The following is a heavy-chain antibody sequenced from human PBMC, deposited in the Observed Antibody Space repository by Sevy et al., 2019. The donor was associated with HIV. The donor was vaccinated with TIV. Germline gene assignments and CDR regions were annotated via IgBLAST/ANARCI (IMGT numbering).Heavy chain of an antibody. J-gene: IGHJ4*02. D-gene: IGHD2-15*01. V-gene: IGHV3-30-3*01. CDR1: GFTFSSYA. CDR2: ISYDGSNK. Sequence: GVSLRLSCAASGFTFSSYAMHWVRQAPGKGLEWVAVISYDGSNKYYADSVKGRFTISRDNSKNTLYLQMNSLRAEDTAVYYCARDLGRIPLCGSGGSCPGVDPVGPFDYWGQGTLVTVSS. CDR3: ARDLGRIPLCGSGGSCPGVDPVGPFDY.